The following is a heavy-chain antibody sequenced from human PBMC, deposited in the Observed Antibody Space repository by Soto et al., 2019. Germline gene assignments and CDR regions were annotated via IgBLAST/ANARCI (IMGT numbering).Heavy chain of an antibody. CDR1: GGTFSGYA. D-gene: IGHD3-9*01. V-gene: IGHV1-69*13. J-gene: IGHJ6*02. CDR2: IIPIFGTA. CDR3: ARGILTGYGMDV. Sequence: ASVKVSCKASGGTFSGYAISWVRQAPGQGLEWMGGIIPIFGTANYAQKFQGRVTITADESTSTAYMELSSLRSEDTAVYYCARGILTGYGMDVWGQGTTVTVSS.